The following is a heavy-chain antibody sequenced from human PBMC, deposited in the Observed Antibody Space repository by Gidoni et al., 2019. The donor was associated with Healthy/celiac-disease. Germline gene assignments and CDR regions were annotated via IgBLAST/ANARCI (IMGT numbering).Heavy chain of an antibody. CDR2: INPNSGGK. V-gene: IGHV1-2*06. J-gene: IGHJ3*02. CDR1: GYTFTGYY. D-gene: IGHD1-26*01. Sequence: QVQLVQSGAEVKKPGASVQVSCQASGYTFTGYYMPWVRQAPGKGLEWMGRINPNSGGKNYAQKFQGRVTMTRDTSIRTAYMELSRLRSDDTAVYYCARQLQWELPDDAFDIWGQGTMVTVSS. CDR3: ARQLQWELPDDAFDI.